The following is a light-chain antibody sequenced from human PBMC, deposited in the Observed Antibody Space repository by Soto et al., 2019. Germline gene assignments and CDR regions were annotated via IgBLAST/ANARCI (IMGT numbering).Light chain of an antibody. Sequence: ALTQPASVSGSPGQSITISCTGTSSDVGSYNLVSWYQQHPGKAPKLMIYEVSKRPSGVSNRFSGSKSGNTASLTISGLQAEDEADYYCCSYAGSSTPYVFGNGTKVTVL. CDR1: SSDVGSYNL. V-gene: IGLV2-23*02. J-gene: IGLJ1*01. CDR2: EVS. CDR3: CSYAGSSTPYV.